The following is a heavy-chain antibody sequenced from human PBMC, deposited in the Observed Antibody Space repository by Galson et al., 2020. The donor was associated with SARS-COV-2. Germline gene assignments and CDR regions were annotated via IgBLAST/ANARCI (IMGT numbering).Heavy chain of an antibody. V-gene: IGHV1-46*01. Sequence: WMGIINPSSGSTDYAQKFQGRVTMTRDTSTSTVNMELSSLRSEDTAVYYCVRALYYHGSGSYEPDYWGQGTLVTVSS. J-gene: IGHJ4*02. CDR3: VRALYYHGSGSYEPDY. D-gene: IGHD3-10*01. CDR2: INPSSGST.